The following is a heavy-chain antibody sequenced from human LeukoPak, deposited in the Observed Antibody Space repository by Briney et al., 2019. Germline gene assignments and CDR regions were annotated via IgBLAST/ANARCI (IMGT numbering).Heavy chain of an antibody. CDR1: GFTFSSYE. Sequence: PGGSLRLSCAASGFTFSSYEMNWVRQAPGKGLEWVSYISSSGSNKYYADSVKGRFTISRDNAKNSLYLQMISLRAEDTALYYCARVEGFIDYWGQGNLVTVSS. V-gene: IGHV3-48*03. CDR2: ISSSGSNK. D-gene: IGHD3-16*02. J-gene: IGHJ4*02. CDR3: ARVEGFIDY.